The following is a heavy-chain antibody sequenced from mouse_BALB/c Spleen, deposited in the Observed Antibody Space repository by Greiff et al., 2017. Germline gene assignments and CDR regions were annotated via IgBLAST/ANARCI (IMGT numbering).Heavy chain of an antibody. D-gene: IGHD2-3*01. CDR2: IDPANGNT. V-gene: IGHV14-3*02. Sequence: VQLKESGAELVKPGASVKLSCTASGFNIKDTYMHWVKQRPEQGLEWIGRIDPANGNTKYDPKFQGKATITADTSSNTAYLQLSSLTSEDTAVYYCARGEGYDGYSYYAMDYWGQGTSVTVSS. CDR1: GFNIKDTY. CDR3: ARGEGYDGYSYYAMDY. J-gene: IGHJ4*01.